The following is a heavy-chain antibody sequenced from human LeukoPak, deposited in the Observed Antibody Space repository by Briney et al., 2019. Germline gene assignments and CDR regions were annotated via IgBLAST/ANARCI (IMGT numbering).Heavy chain of an antibody. J-gene: IGHJ4*02. D-gene: IGHD3-10*01. Sequence: GGSLRLSCAASGFSFTTYWMSGVRQAPGKGVEWVANIKQDGTEKYYVDSVKGRFTISRDNAKNSLYLQMSSLRVEDTAVYYCTKLAKYFYGSETYYFFEHWGQGTPVTASS. V-gene: IGHV3-7*01. CDR1: GFSFTTYW. CDR2: IKQDGTEK. CDR3: TKLAKYFYGSETYYFFEH.